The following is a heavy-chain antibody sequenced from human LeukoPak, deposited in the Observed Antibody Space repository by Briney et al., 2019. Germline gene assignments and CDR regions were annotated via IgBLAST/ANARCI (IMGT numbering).Heavy chain of an antibody. CDR1: GFTFSSYD. J-gene: IGHJ6*02. Sequence: PGGSLRLSCAASGFTFSSYDMHWVRQATGEGLEWVSAIGTAGDTYYPGSVKGRFTISRENAKNSLYLQMNSLRAGDTAVYYCARAVGLCSSTSCPDYYGMDVWGQGITVTVSS. V-gene: IGHV3-13*01. CDR3: ARAVGLCSSTSCPDYYGMDV. CDR2: IGTAGDT. D-gene: IGHD2-2*01.